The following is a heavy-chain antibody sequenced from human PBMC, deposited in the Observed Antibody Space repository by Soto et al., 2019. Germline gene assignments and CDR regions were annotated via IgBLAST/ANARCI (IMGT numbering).Heavy chain of an antibody. CDR1: GFTFSSYS. J-gene: IGHJ4*02. D-gene: IGHD2-15*01. CDR3: ASTNDQRDCSGGSCYAFLFDY. Sequence: EVQLVESGGGLVKPGGSLRLSCAASGFTFSSYSMNWVRQAPGKGLEWVSSISSSSSYIYYADSVKGRFTISRDNAKNSLYLQMNSLRAEDTAVYYCASTNDQRDCSGGSCYAFLFDYWGQGTLVTVSS. CDR2: ISSSSSYI. V-gene: IGHV3-21*01.